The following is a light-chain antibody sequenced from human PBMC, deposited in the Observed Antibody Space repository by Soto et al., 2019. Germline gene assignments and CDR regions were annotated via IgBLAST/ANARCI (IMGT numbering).Light chain of an antibody. Sequence: DFVMTQSPDSLAVSLGERATTNCKSSQSILSSSNNKNYLAWYQQKAGQPPKLLIYWASTRESGVPDRFSGSGSGTDFTLTISSLQAEDVAVYYCQQYYSTPQTFGQGTKVEIK. CDR1: QSILSSSNNKNY. CDR3: QQYYSTPQT. CDR2: WAS. J-gene: IGKJ1*01. V-gene: IGKV4-1*01.